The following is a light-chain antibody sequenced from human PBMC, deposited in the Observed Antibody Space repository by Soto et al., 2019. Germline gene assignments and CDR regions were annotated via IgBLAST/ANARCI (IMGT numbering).Light chain of an antibody. CDR3: QQSST. Sequence: DIQMTQSPSSLSASVGDRVTITCRASQSISSYLNWYQQKPGKAPKLLIYAAFSLQSGVPSRFSGSGSGTDFTITISSLQPEDFATYYCQQSSTFGQGTKLEIK. J-gene: IGKJ2*01. CDR2: AAF. CDR1: QSISSY. V-gene: IGKV1-39*01.